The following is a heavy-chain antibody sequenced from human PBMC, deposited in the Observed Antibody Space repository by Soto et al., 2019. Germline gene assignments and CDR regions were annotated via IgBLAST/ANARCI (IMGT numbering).Heavy chain of an antibody. CDR1: GYTFTGYY. Sequence: GASLKVSCKASGYTFTGYYMHWVRQAPGQGLEWMGWINPNSGGTNYAQKFQGRVTMTRDTSISTAYMELSRLRSDDTAVYYCARRGTYYDFWSGFQNWFDPWGQGTLVTVSS. V-gene: IGHV1-2*02. J-gene: IGHJ5*02. CDR3: ARRGTYYDFWSGFQNWFDP. D-gene: IGHD3-3*01. CDR2: INPNSGGT.